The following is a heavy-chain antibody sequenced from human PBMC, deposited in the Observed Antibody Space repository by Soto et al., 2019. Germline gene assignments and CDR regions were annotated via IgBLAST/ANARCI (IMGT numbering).Heavy chain of an antibody. Sequence: QVQLVESGGGVVQPGRSLRLSCAPSGFTFSSYAMHWVRQAPGKGLEWVAVISYDGSNKYYADSVKGRFTISRDNSKNTLDLQMNSLRAEDTAVYYCARDPLWGTAMVLWYFDLWGRGTLVTVSS. V-gene: IGHV3-30-3*01. CDR3: ARDPLWGTAMVLWYFDL. J-gene: IGHJ2*01. CDR1: GFTFSSYA. CDR2: ISYDGSNK. D-gene: IGHD5-18*01.